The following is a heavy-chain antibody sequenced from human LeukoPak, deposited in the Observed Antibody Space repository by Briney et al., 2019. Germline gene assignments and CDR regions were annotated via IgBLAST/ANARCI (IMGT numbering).Heavy chain of an antibody. V-gene: IGHV4-4*07. Sequence: SETLSLTCTVSGGSISSYYWSWIRQPAGKGLEWIGRIYTSGSTTYNPSLKSRVTMSVDTSKNQFSLKLRSVTAADTAVYYCARGTIIAAATAEYFQHWGQGTLVTVSS. CDR1: GGSISSYY. CDR2: IYTSGST. D-gene: IGHD6-13*01. J-gene: IGHJ1*01. CDR3: ARGTIIAAATAEYFQH.